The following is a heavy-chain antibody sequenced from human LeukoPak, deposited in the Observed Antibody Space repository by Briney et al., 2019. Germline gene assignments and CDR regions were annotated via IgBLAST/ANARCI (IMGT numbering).Heavy chain of an antibody. V-gene: IGHV5-51*07. Sequence: GESLKIYCKGSGYSFTSYWIGWVHQMPGKGLEWMGIIYPGDSDTRYSPSFQGQVTISADKSISTAYLQWSSLKASDTAMYYCARSPSGIAAAGTFDYWGQGTLVTVSS. J-gene: IGHJ4*02. CDR2: IYPGDSDT. CDR1: GYSFTSYW. CDR3: ARSPSGIAAAGTFDY. D-gene: IGHD6-13*01.